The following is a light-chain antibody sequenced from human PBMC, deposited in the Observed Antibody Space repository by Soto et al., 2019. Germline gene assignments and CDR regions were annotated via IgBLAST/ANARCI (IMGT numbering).Light chain of an antibody. CDR1: SSDVGGYNF. J-gene: IGLJ1*01. V-gene: IGLV2-14*01. Sequence: QSALTQPASVSGSPGQSIAISCTGTSSDVGGYNFVSWYQQHPDTAPKLLIYDVSKRPSGVSNRFSGSKSGTTASLTISGLQAEDEADYYCASYTTSGTEVFGTGTKLTVL. CDR2: DVS. CDR3: ASYTTSGTEV.